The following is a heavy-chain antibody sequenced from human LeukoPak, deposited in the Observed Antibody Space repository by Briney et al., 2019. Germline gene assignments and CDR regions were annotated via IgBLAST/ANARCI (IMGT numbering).Heavy chain of an antibody. CDR1: GFTFSSYS. Sequence: GGSLRLSCAASGFTFSSYSMNWVRQAPGKRLEWVSTISSSGGSTYYADSVKGRFTISRDNSKNTLYVQMNSLRAEDTAVYYCAKDLPGFFDHWGQGILVTVSS. CDR2: ISSSGGST. J-gene: IGHJ4*02. CDR3: AKDLPGFFDH. V-gene: IGHV3-23*01.